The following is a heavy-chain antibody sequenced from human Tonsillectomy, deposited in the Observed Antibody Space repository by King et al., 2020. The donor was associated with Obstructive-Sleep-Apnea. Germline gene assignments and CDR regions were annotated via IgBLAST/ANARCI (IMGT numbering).Heavy chain of an antibody. CDR2: IYYSGST. J-gene: IGHJ5*02. D-gene: IGHD2-2*01. V-gene: IGHV4-59*08. CDR1: GGSISSYY. CDR3: ARNVVEPAATNWFDP. Sequence: VQLQESGPGLVKPSETLSLTCTVSGGSISSYYWTWIRQPPGKGLEWIGYIYYSGSTNYNPSLKSRVTISVDTSKKQFSLKLSSVTAADTAVYYCARNVVEPAATNWFDPWGQGTLVTVSS.